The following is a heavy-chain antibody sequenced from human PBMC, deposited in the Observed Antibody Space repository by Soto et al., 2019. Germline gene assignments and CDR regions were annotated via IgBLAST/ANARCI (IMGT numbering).Heavy chain of an antibody. Sequence: GESLKISCNASGYRFDNYWIGWVRQMPGKGLELMGIIYPDDSDTRYSPAFQGQVTISADKSITTAYLQWSSLKASDTAMYYCARFPSGRDPNWFDPWGQGTLVTVSS. CDR3: ARFPSGRDPNWFDP. J-gene: IGHJ5*02. CDR1: GYRFDNYW. V-gene: IGHV5-51*01. D-gene: IGHD1-26*01. CDR2: IYPDDSDT.